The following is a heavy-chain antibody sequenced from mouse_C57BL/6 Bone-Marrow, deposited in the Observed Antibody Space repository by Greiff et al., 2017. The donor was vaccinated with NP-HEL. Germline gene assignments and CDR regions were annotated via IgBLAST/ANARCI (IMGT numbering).Heavy chain of an antibody. D-gene: IGHD1-1*01. J-gene: IGHJ3*01. Sequence: QVQLKQSGAELARPGASVKLSCKASGYTFTSYGISWVKQRTGQGLEWIGEIYPRSGNTYYNEKFKGKATLTADKSSSTAYMELRSLTSEDSAFYCCARGGYYGAYWGQGTLVTVSA. CDR3: ARGGYYGAY. V-gene: IGHV1-81*01. CDR1: GYTFTSYG. CDR2: IYPRSGNT.